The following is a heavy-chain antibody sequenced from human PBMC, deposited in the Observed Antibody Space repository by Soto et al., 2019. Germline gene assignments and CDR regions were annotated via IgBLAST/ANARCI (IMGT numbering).Heavy chain of an antibody. J-gene: IGHJ5*02. D-gene: IGHD3-16*02. CDR1: GYTFPSYD. CDR2: MNPNSGNT. V-gene: IGHV1-8*01. CDR3: ARVNMITFGGVIVYNWFDP. Sequence: GASVNVSCKASGYTFPSYDINWVRQATGQGLEWMGWMNPNSGNTGYAQKFQGRVTMTRNTSISTAYMELSSLRPEDTAVYYCARVNMITFGGVIVYNWFDPWGQGTLVTVSS.